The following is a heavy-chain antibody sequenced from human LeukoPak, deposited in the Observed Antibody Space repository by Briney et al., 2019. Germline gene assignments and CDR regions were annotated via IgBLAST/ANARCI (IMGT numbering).Heavy chain of an antibody. CDR1: GGSFSGYY. Sequence: SETLSLTCAVYGGSFSGYYWSWIRQPPGKGLEWIGEINHSGSTNYNPSLKSRITISIDTSKNQFSLKLSSVTAADTAVYYCARGRRTGDYWGQGTPVTVSS. D-gene: IGHD3-10*01. CDR3: ARGRRTGDY. V-gene: IGHV4-34*01. CDR2: INHSGST. J-gene: IGHJ4*02.